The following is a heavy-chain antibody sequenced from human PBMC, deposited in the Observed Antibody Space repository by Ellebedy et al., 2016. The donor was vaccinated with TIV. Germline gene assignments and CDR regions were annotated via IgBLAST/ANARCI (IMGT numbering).Heavy chain of an antibody. Sequence: MPSETLSLTCTVSGGSISSSSYYWGWIRQPPGKGLEWIGGIYYSGSTYYNPSLKSRVTISVDTSKNQFSLKLSSATAADTAVYYCARLGGQQLSRCYFDYWGQGTLVTVSS. J-gene: IGHJ4*02. V-gene: IGHV4-39*01. CDR2: IYYSGST. CDR3: ARLGGQQLSRCYFDY. CDR1: GGSISSSSYY. D-gene: IGHD6-13*01.